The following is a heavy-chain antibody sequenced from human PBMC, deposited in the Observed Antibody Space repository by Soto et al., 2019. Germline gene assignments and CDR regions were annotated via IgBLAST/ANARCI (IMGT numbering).Heavy chain of an antibody. Sequence: SETLSLTCAVSSGSISSSNWWSWVRQPPGKGLEWIGEIYHSGSTNYNPSLKSRVTISVDKSKNQFSLKLSSVTAADTAVYYCASLSSTSFFDYWGQGTLVTVSS. CDR1: SGSISSSNW. D-gene: IGHD2-2*01. J-gene: IGHJ4*02. CDR2: IYHSGST. CDR3: ASLSSTSFFDY. V-gene: IGHV4-4*02.